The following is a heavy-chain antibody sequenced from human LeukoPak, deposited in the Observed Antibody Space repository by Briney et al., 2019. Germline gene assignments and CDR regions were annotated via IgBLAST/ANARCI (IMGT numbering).Heavy chain of an antibody. D-gene: IGHD3-10*01. J-gene: IGHJ6*04. CDR2: IWYDGSNK. V-gene: IGHV3-33*01. CDR1: GFTFSSYG. Sequence: GGSLRLSCAASGFTFSSYGIHWVRQAPGKGLEWVAVIWYDGSNKYYADSVKGRFTISRDNSKNTLYLQMNSLRAEDTAVYYCARVGARGYGSGSYFNYYYCGMDVWGKGTTVTVSS. CDR3: ARVGARGYGSGSYFNYYYCGMDV.